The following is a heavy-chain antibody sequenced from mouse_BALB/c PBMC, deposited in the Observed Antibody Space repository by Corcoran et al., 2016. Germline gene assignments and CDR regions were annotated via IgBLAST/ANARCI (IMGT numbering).Heavy chain of an antibody. CDR3: ARDGSIPGY. CDR2: INTNTGEP. V-gene: IGHV9-3*02. D-gene: IGHD1-1*01. CDR1: GYTFTNYG. Sequence: QIQLVQSGPELKKPGESVKISCKTSGYTFTNYGLNWVKQATGKGLQWMGWINTNTGEPVYVEEFKGRFAFSLETSASSAYLEINNLKNEDMATYFCARDGSIPGYWGQGTPVTVSA. J-gene: IGHJ3*02.